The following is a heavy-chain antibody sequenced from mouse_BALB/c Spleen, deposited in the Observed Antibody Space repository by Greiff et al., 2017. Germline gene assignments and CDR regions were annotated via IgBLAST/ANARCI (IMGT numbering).Heavy chain of an antibody. Sequence: EVKLQESGAELVKPGASVKLSCTASGFNIKDTYMHWVKQRPEQGLEWIGRIDPANGNTKYDPKFQGKATITADTSSNTAYLQLSSLTSEDTAVYYCARNYSGYCNYFDYWGQGTTLTVSS. D-gene: IGHD1-3*01. V-gene: IGHV14-3*02. CDR3: ARNYSGYCNYFDY. CDR2: IDPANGNT. CDR1: GFNIKDTY. J-gene: IGHJ2*01.